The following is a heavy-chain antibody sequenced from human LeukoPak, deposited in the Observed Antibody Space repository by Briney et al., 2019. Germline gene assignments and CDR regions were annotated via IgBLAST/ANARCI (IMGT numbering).Heavy chain of an antibody. CDR1: GFTFSNYS. Sequence: PGGSLRLSCAASGFTFSNYSMNWVRQAPGKGLEWLSYISYNSGTISYADSVKGRFTISRDNAKNSLYLQMNSLRAEDRAVYYCARDYGYSDYWGQGTLVTVSS. CDR3: ARDYGYSDY. J-gene: IGHJ4*02. V-gene: IGHV3-48*04. CDR2: ISYNSGTI. D-gene: IGHD4-17*01.